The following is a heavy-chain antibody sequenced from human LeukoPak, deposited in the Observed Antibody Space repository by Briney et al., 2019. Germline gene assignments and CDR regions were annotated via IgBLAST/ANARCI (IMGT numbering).Heavy chain of an antibody. CDR2: IYYSGST. J-gene: IGHJ4*02. V-gene: IGHV4-59*08. D-gene: IGHD2-15*01. CDR1: GGSISGYY. Sequence: SETLSLTCTVSGGSISGYYWSWLRQPPGRGLEWIGYIYYSGSTYYNPSLKSRVTISVDTSKNQFSLKLSSVTAADTAVYYCARAWEPVVVDYWGQGTLVTVSS. CDR3: ARAWEPVVVDY.